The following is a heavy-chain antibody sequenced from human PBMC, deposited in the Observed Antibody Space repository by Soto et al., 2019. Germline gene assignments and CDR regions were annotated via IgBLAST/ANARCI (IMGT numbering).Heavy chain of an antibody. Sequence: GGSLRLSCAASGFTFSNAWMNWVRQAPGKGLEWVGRIKSKTDGGTTDYAAPVKGRFTISRDDSKNTLYLQMNSLKTEDTAVYYCAWELGLGLSGMDVWGQGTTVTVSS. CDR3: AWELGLGLSGMDV. CDR2: IKSKTDGGTT. CDR1: GFTFSNAW. D-gene: IGHD1-26*01. J-gene: IGHJ6*02. V-gene: IGHV3-15*07.